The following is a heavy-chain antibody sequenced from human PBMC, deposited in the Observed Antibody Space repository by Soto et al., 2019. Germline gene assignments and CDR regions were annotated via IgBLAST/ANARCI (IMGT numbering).Heavy chain of an antibody. CDR1: GGSISSSIW. Sequence: QVQLQESGPGLVKPSGTLSLTCAVSGGSISSSIWWSWVRQPPGKGLEWIGEIYHSGSTNYNPSLRRRVTISADKSKTQFSLKLSSVTAADTAVYYCASKAWDPPRWFDPWGQGTLVTVSS. CDR2: IYHSGST. J-gene: IGHJ5*02. CDR3: ASKAWDPPRWFDP. V-gene: IGHV4-4*02. D-gene: IGHD1-26*01.